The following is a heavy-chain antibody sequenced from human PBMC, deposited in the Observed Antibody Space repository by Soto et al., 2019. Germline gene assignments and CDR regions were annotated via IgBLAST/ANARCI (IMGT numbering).Heavy chain of an antibody. CDR1: GFTFSSYW. J-gene: IGHJ4*02. V-gene: IGHV3-74*01. CDR3: ARDGAAQYYFDY. D-gene: IGHD6-13*01. CDR2: INSDGSST. Sequence: PGGSLRLSWAASGFTFSSYWMHWVRQAPGKGLVWVSRINSDGSSTSYADSVKGRFTISRDNAKNTLYLQMNSLRAKDTAVYYCARDGAAQYYFDYWGQGTLVTVSS.